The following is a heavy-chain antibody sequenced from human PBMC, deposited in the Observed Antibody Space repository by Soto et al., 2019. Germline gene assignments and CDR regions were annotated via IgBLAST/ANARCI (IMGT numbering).Heavy chain of an antibody. CDR3: ARAVGGMVRGVISYYYGMDV. CDR2: IYYSGST. V-gene: IGHV4-59*01. J-gene: IGHJ6*02. Sequence: NPSETLSLTCTVSGGSISSYYWSWIRQPPGKGLEWIGYIYYSGSTNYNPSLKSRVTISVDTSKNQFSLKLSSVTAADTAVYYCARAVGGMVRGVISYYYGMDVWGQGTTVTVSS. D-gene: IGHD3-10*01. CDR1: GGSISSYY.